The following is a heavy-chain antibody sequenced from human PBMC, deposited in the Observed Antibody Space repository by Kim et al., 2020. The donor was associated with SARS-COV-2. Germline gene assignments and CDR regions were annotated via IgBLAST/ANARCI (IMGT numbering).Heavy chain of an antibody. Sequence: SETLSLTCTVSGGSISSYYWSWIRQPPGKGLEWIGYIYYSGSTNYNPSLKSRVTISVDTSKNQFSLKLSSVTAADTAVYYCARGIAAVLASWFDPWGEGTLVTVS. CDR1: GGSISSYY. D-gene: IGHD6-13*01. V-gene: IGHV4-59*13. CDR2: IYYSGST. J-gene: IGHJ5*02. CDR3: ARGIAAVLASWFDP.